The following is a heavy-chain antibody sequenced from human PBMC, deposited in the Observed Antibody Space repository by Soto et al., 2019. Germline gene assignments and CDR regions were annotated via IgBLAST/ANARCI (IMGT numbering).Heavy chain of an antibody. CDR3: AKEGGPWYSSSWSGLDY. J-gene: IGHJ4*02. CDR1: GFTFSSYA. V-gene: IGHV3-23*01. D-gene: IGHD6-13*01. CDR2: ISGSGGSK. Sequence: GGSLRLSCAASGFTFSSYAMSWVRQAPGKGLEWVSAISGSGGSKYYADSVKGRFTISRDNSKNTLYLQMNSLRAEDTAVYYCAKEGGPWYSSSWSGLDYWGQGTLVTVSS.